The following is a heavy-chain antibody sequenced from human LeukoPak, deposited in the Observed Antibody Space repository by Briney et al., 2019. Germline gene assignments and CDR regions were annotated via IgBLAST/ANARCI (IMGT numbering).Heavy chain of an antibody. J-gene: IGHJ6*02. CDR2: IIPILGIA. CDR1: GGTFSSYA. CDR3: ARRAPTQRSYYYYYGMDV. Sequence: SVKVSCKASGGTFSSYAISWVRRAPGQGLEWMGRIIPILGIANYAQKFQGRVTITADKSTSTAYMELSSLRSEDTAVYYCARRAPTQRSYYYYYGMDVWGQGTTVTVSS. V-gene: IGHV1-69*04. D-gene: IGHD6-13*01.